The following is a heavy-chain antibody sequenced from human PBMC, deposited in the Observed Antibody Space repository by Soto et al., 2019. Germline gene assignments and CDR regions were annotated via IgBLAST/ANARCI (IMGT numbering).Heavy chain of an antibody. J-gene: IGHJ4*02. CDR2: ISGSGGST. Sequence: EVQLLESGGDLVQPGGSLRLSCVASGITSSSYTMCWVRQAPGKGLEWVSGISGSGGSTYYADSVKCRFTISRDNSKKTLCLQMNSLRAEDTAVYYCATYYGPDYWGQGTLVTVSS. V-gene: IGHV3-23*01. CDR1: GITSSSYT. D-gene: IGHD3-10*01. CDR3: ATYYGPDY.